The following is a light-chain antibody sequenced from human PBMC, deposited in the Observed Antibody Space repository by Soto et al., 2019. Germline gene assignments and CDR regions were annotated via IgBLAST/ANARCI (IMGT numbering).Light chain of an antibody. CDR3: QQYNSYVWT. CDR1: QSISSW. J-gene: IGKJ1*01. Sequence: DIQMTQSPSTLSASVGDRVTITCRASQSISSWLAWYQQKPGKAPKLLIYDASSLEGGVPSRFSGSGSGTEFTLSISSLQPEDFATYYCQQYNSYVWTFGQGTKGEIK. CDR2: DAS. V-gene: IGKV1-5*01.